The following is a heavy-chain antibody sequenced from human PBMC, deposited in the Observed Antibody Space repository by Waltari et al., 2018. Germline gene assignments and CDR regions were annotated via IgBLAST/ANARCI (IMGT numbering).Heavy chain of an antibody. V-gene: IGHV4-38-2*02. D-gene: IGHD3-3*01. CDR1: GYSISSGYY. Sequence: QVQLQESGPGLVKPSETLSLTCAVSGYSISSGYYWGWIRKPPGKGLEWIGSIYHSGSTYYNPSLKSRVTISVDTSKNQFSLKLSSVTAADTAVYYCARDGPVYDFWSGYYPFDYWGQGTLVTVSS. J-gene: IGHJ4*02. CDR2: IYHSGST. CDR3: ARDGPVYDFWSGYYPFDY.